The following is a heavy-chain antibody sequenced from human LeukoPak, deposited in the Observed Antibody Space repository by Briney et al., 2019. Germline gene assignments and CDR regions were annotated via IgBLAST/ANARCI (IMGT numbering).Heavy chain of an antibody. CDR1: GGTFSSYA. Sequence: SVKVSCKASGGTFSSYAISWARQAPGQGLEWMGGIIPIFGTANYAQKFQGRVTITADESTSTAYMELSSLRSEDTAVYYCARADLGMVRGVINRGYYFDYWGQGTLVTVSS. V-gene: IGHV1-69*13. CDR2: IIPIFGTA. CDR3: ARADLGMVRGVINRGYYFDY. D-gene: IGHD3-10*01. J-gene: IGHJ4*02.